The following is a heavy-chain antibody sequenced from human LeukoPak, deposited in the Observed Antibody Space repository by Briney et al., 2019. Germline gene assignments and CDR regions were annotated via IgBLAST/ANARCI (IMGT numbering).Heavy chain of an antibody. CDR3: ARDGMGLMLFGVVIDF. D-gene: IGHD3-3*01. CDR1: GFPLSGYT. CDR2: ITSGSNFI. J-gene: IGHJ4*02. V-gene: IGHV3-21*01. Sequence: GGSLRLSCAASGFPLSGYTMHWVRLAPGKGLEGVSSITSGSNFIYYADSVKGRFTISRDNAGRSVFLQLSSVRAEDTAIYYCARDGMGLMLFGVVIDFWGQGILVTVSS.